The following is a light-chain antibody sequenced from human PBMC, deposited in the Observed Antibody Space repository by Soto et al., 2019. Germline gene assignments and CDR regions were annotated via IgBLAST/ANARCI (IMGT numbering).Light chain of an antibody. V-gene: IGKV1-39*01. CDR3: RQGHGYPFA. J-gene: IGKJ3*01. CDR2: SAS. Sequence: DIQMTQSPSSLSASVGDTVTISCRASQSISDHLNWYEQKSGKAPKVLIYSASRLHSGVASRFSGSGSATDFTLTISSLEPGDSRTYFCRQGHGYPFAFGPGTKVD. CDR1: QSISDH.